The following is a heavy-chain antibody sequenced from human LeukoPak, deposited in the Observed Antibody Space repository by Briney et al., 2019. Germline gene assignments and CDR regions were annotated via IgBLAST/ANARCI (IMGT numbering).Heavy chain of an antibody. V-gene: IGHV3-74*01. CDR3: ARDGYSFGHDFDY. CDR1: GFTFSSYW. CDR2: IKGDGSSS. J-gene: IGHJ4*02. D-gene: IGHD5-18*01. Sequence: GGSLRLSCAASGFTFSSYWMHWVRHTPGKGLVWVSRIKGDGSSSSYADSVKGRFTISRDNAKNTLYLQMNSLRAEDTAVYYCARDGYSFGHDFDYWGQGTLVTVSS.